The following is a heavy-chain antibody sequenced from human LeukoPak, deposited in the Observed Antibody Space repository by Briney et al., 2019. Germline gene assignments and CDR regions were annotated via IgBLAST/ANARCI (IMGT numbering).Heavy chain of an antibody. V-gene: IGHV3-21*01. J-gene: IGHJ4*02. CDR2: ISTSSSYI. CDR1: GFTFSSYS. CDR3: ARDRWLQSQRYFDY. D-gene: IGHD5-24*01. Sequence: GGSLRLSCAASGFTFSSYSMNWVRQAPGKGLEWVSSISTSSSYIYYVDSVKGRFTISRDNARNSLYLQMNSLRAEDTAVYYCARDRWLQSQRYFDYWGQEMLVTVSS.